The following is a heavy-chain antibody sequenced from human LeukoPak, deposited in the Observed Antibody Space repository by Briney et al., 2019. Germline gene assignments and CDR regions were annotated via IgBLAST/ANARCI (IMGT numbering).Heavy chain of an antibody. CDR1: GGPVSSSSYY. Sequence: SGTLSLTCTVSGGPVSSSSYYWGWVRQSPEKGLECIGTIYYAGDTYYNPSLESRLTISVDTSKNQFSLKLRSVTAADTAVYYCATWDSGSYSQIDNWGQGTLVTVSS. CDR3: ATWDSGSYSQIDN. V-gene: IGHV4-39*01. J-gene: IGHJ4*02. D-gene: IGHD1-26*01. CDR2: IYYAGDT.